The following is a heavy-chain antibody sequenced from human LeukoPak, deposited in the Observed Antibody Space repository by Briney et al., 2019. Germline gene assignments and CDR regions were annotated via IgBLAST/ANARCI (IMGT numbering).Heavy chain of an antibody. CDR3: ARELYCGGDCYSYYFDY. D-gene: IGHD2-21*02. Sequence: GGSLRLSCAASGFTFSTYSMNWVRQAPGKGLEWVSYISSSSSAVYYADSVKGRFTISRDNAKNSLYLQMNSLRAEDTAVYYCARELYCGGDCYSYYFDYWGQGTLVTVSS. J-gene: IGHJ4*02. V-gene: IGHV3-48*01. CDR1: GFTFSTYS. CDR2: ISSSSSAV.